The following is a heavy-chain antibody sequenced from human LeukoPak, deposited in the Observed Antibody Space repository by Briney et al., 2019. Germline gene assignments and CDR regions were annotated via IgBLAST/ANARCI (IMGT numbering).Heavy chain of an antibody. Sequence: SQTLSLTCAVSGGSISSGGYSWSWIRQPPGKGLEWIGYIYHSGSTYYNPSLKSRVTISVDRSKNQFSLRLSSVTAADTAVYYCARSITMVRGVGVIEYYFDYWGQGTLVTVSS. J-gene: IGHJ4*02. D-gene: IGHD3-10*01. CDR2: IYHSGST. CDR3: ARSITMVRGVGVIEYYFDY. CDR1: GGSISSGGYS. V-gene: IGHV4-30-2*01.